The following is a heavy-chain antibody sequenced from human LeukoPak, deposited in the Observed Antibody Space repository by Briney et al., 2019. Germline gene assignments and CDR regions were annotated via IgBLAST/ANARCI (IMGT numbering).Heavy chain of an antibody. V-gene: IGHV1-2*02. CDR3: ARPYSSSWYSFSA. J-gene: IGHJ5*02. Sequence: ASVKVSCKASGYTFTGYYMHWVRQAPGQGLEWMGWINPNSGGTNYAQKFQGRVTMTRDTSISTAYMELSRLRSDDTAVYYCARPYSSSWYSFSAWGQGTLVTVFS. CDR1: GYTFTGYY. CDR2: INPNSGGT. D-gene: IGHD6-13*01.